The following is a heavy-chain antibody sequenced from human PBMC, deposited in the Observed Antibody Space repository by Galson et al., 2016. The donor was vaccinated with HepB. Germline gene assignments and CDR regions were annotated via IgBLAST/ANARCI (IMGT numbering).Heavy chain of an antibody. CDR3: VRELDNPGITVAGAEDF. CDR2: ISWNSGSI. CDR1: GFIFKDYA. V-gene: IGHV3-9*01. J-gene: IGHJ4*02. Sequence: SLRLSCAASGFIFKDYAMHWVRQAPGKGLEWVSSISWNSGSIGYADSVTDRFTISRDNSKNMLFLQMNSLRAEDTAVYYCVRELDNPGITVAGAEDFWGQGTLVTVSS. D-gene: IGHD6-19*01.